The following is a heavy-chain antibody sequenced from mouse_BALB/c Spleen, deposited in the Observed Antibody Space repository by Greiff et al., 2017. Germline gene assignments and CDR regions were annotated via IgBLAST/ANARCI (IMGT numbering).Heavy chain of an antibody. CDR3: ARGDYYGSSDAMDD. J-gene: IGHJ4*01. Sequence: EVHLVESGGGLVKPGGSLKLSCAASGFAFSSYDMSWVRQTPEKRLEWVAYISSGGGSTYYPDTVKGRFTISRDNAKNTLYLQMSSLKSDDTAMYYCARGDYYGSSDAMDDWGQGTSVTVSS. D-gene: IGHD1-1*01. CDR2: ISSGGGST. V-gene: IGHV5-12-1*01. CDR1: GFAFSSYD.